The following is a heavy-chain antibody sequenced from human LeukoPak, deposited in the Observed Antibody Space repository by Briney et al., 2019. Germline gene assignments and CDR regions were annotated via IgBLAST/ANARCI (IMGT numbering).Heavy chain of an antibody. D-gene: IGHD6-13*01. Sequence: SETLSLTCGVYGGSFSGYYWSWIRQPPGKGLEWIGEINHSGSTNYNPSLKSRVTISVDTSKKQFSLKLSSVTAADTAVYYCARVYYSSSYDYWYFDLWGRGTLVTVSS. V-gene: IGHV4-34*01. J-gene: IGHJ2*01. CDR2: INHSGST. CDR1: GGSFSGYY. CDR3: ARVYYSSSYDYWYFDL.